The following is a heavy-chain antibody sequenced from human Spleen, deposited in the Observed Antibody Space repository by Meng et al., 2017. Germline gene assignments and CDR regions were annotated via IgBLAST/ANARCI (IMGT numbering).Heavy chain of an antibody. CDR3: ARKARNCITITCYSLDY. V-gene: IGHV1-69*05. CDR2: INGVFGTT. D-gene: IGHD2-15*01. Sequence: SVKVSCKAPGGIFSNSVVGWVRQAPGQGLEWMGGINGVFGTTNYAQKSQGRVTITTDESTSTAYMELARLTSEETAVYFCARKARNCITITCYSLDYWGQGTLVTVSS. J-gene: IGHJ4*02. CDR1: GGIFSNSV.